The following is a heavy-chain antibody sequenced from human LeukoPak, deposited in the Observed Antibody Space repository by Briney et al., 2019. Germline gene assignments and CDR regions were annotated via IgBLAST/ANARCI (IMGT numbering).Heavy chain of an antibody. Sequence: SETLSLICTVSGGSISSGGYYWSWIRQHPGKGLEWIGYIYYSGSTYYNPSLKSRVTISVDTSKNQFSLKLSSVTAADTAVYYCARVKRYRSSTSCPGDYFDYWGQGTLVTVSS. CDR2: IYYSGST. V-gene: IGHV4-31*03. CDR3: ARVKRYRSSTSCPGDYFDY. J-gene: IGHJ4*02. D-gene: IGHD2-2*01. CDR1: GGSISSGGYY.